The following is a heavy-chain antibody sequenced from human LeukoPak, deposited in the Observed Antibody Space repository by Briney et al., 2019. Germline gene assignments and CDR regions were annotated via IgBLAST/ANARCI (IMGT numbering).Heavy chain of an antibody. CDR1: GGSFSSGDYY. D-gene: IGHD3-22*01. Sequence: PSETLSLTCTVSGGSFSSGDYYWSWIRQPPGKGLEWIGYIYYSGSAYYNPSLKSRVTISVDTSKSLFSLKLSSVTAADTAVYYCARGGAYHYDSSGHYPEYFQHWGQGTLVTVSS. V-gene: IGHV4-30-4*01. CDR2: IYYSGSA. CDR3: ARGGAYHYDSSGHYPEYFQH. J-gene: IGHJ1*01.